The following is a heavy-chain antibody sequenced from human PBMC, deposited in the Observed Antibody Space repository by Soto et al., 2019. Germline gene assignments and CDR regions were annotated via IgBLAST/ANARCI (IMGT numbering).Heavy chain of an antibody. J-gene: IGHJ6*03. CDR3: AREYQLLSYYYYMDV. V-gene: IGHV1-8*01. CDR1: GYRLTIYD. Sequence: VSVKVARKASGYRLTIYDSGWVRKTNGQGLEWMGWMNPNSGNTGYAQKFQGRVTMTRNTSISTAYMELSSLRSEDTAVYYCAREYQLLSYYYYMDVWGKGTTVTVSS. D-gene: IGHD2-2*01. CDR2: MNPNSGNT.